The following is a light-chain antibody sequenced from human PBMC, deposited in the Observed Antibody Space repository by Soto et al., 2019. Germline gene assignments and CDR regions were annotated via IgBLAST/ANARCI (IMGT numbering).Light chain of an antibody. V-gene: IGKV1-9*01. Sequence: DIQLTQSPSFLSASVGDRVTITCRASQGISSYLAWYQQTPGKAPKLLIYASSTLQSGVPSRFSGSGYGTEFTLTISSLQPEDFATYDCQQLNTFPVTFGQGTRLDI. CDR1: QGISSY. CDR3: QQLNTFPVT. J-gene: IGKJ5*01. CDR2: ASS.